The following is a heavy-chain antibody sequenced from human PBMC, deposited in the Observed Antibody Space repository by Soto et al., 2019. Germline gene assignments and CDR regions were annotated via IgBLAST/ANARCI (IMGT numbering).Heavy chain of an antibody. D-gene: IGHD3-3*01. Sequence: QVQLQESGPGLVKPSETLSLTCTVSGGSISSYYWSWIRQPPGKGLEWIGFSYYSGSTNYNSSLKIRVTISVDTPTTQLSLKLSSVTAADTAVYYCARSGAYYDFLSGDDNGGWFDPWGQGTLVTVSS. J-gene: IGHJ5*02. CDR1: GGSISSYY. CDR3: ARSGAYYDFLSGDDNGGWFDP. CDR2: SYYSGST. V-gene: IGHV4-59*01.